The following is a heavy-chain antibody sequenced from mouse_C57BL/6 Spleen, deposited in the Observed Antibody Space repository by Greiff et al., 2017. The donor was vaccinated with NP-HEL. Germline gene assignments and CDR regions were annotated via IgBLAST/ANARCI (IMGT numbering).Heavy chain of an antibody. Sequence: EVKLMESGGGLVKPGGSLKLSCAASGFTFSSYAMSWVRQTPEKRLEWVATISDGGSYTYYPDNVKGRFTISRDNAKNTLYLQMSHLKSEDTARYYCARGDYGSSSDFDYWGQGTTLTVSS. D-gene: IGHD1-1*01. V-gene: IGHV5-4*03. CDR1: GFTFSSYA. CDR3: ARGDYGSSSDFDY. J-gene: IGHJ2*01. CDR2: ISDGGSYT.